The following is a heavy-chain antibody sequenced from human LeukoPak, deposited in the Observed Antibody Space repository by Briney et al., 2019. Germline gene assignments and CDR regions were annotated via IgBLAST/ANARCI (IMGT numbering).Heavy chain of an antibody. CDR1: GGSISSGDYY. Sequence: SETLSPTCTVSGGSISSGDYYWSWIRQPPGKGLEWIGYIYYSGSTYYNPSLKSRVTISVDTSKNQFSLKLSSVTAADTAVYYCARGRYYDSSGYLRMYFDYWGQGTLVTVSS. V-gene: IGHV4-30-4*01. J-gene: IGHJ4*02. CDR3: ARGRYYDSSGYLRMYFDY. D-gene: IGHD3-22*01. CDR2: IYYSGST.